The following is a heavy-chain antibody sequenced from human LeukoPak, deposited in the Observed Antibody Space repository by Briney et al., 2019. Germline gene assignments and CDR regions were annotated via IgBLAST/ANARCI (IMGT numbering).Heavy chain of an antibody. J-gene: IGHJ4*02. Sequence: GGSLRLSCAASEFSVGSNYMTWVRQAPGKGLEWVSLIYSGGSTYYADSVKGRFTISRDNSKNTLYLQMNSLRVEDTAVYYCAGGSGWLIDYWGQGTLVTVSS. V-gene: IGHV3-66*01. D-gene: IGHD5-12*01. CDR2: IYSGGST. CDR1: EFSVGSNY. CDR3: AGGSGWLIDY.